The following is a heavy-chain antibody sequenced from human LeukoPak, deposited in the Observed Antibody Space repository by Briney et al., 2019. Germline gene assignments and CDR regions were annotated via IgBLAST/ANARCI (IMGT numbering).Heavy chain of an antibody. V-gene: IGHV3-23*01. J-gene: IGHJ4*02. D-gene: IGHD3-22*01. Sequence: GGSLRLSCAASGFTFSSYAMSWVRQAPGKGLEWVSAISGSGGSTYYADSVKGRFTISRDNSKNTLYLQMNSLRAEDTAVYYCAKSYYYDSSGYYSSDYWGQGTLVTVSS. CDR1: GFTFSSYA. CDR2: ISGSGGST. CDR3: AKSYYYDSSGYYSSDY.